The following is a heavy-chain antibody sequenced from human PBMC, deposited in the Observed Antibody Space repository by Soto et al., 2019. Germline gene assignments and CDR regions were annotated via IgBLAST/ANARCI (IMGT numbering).Heavy chain of an antibody. J-gene: IGHJ6*02. D-gene: IGHD2-2*01. CDR3: SRVGCSNSNCQTRGMDV. V-gene: IGHV4-4*07. Sequence: QVQLQESGPGLVRPSETLYLISNVSGGPISNYYWSWVRQPAGKGLEWVGRIYSDGATNYSPSLKSRVFMSLDMSGNQFSLQLNSVTAADTAVYYCSRVGCSNSNCQTRGMDVWGQGTTVTVSS. CDR1: GGPISNYY. CDR2: IYSDGAT.